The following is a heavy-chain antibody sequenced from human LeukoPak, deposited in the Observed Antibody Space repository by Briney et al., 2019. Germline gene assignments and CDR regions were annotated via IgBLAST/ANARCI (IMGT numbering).Heavy chain of an antibody. D-gene: IGHD1-1*01. CDR3: ARDRFLSGTVHNDAFDI. J-gene: IGHJ3*02. CDR1: GGSVSSGSYY. Sequence: SETLSLTCTVSGGSVSSGSYYWSWIRQLPGEGLEWIGYIYYSGSTNYNPSLKSRVTISVDTSKNQFSLKLSSVTAADTAVYYCARDRFLSGTVHNDAFDIRGQGTMVTVSS. CDR2: IYYSGST. V-gene: IGHV4-61*01.